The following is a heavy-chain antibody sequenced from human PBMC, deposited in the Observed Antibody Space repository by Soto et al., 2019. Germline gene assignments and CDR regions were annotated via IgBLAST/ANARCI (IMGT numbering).Heavy chain of an antibody. V-gene: IGHV4-59*08. D-gene: IGHD3-10*01. Sequence: SETLSLTCTVSGGSITNHYWSWIRQPPGKGLEWIGYVDVRGSTNYSPSLKSRVTMSVATSGNRFSLKLSSVTAADTAVYYCARHVVWFGELLLSHYYYGMDVWGQGTTVTVSS. CDR1: GGSITNHY. J-gene: IGHJ6*02. CDR2: VDVRGST. CDR3: ARHVVWFGELLLSHYYYGMDV.